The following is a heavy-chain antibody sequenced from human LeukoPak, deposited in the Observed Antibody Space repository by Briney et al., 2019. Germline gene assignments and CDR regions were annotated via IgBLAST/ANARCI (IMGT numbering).Heavy chain of an antibody. V-gene: IGHV4-39*07. CDR3: ARANTVTTHYWYFDL. CDR2: IYYSGST. J-gene: IGHJ2*01. CDR1: GGSISSSSYY. Sequence: SETLSLTCTVSGGSISSSSYYWGWIRQPPGKGLEWIGSIYYSGSTYYNPSLKSRVTISVDTSKNQFSLKLSSVTAADTAVYYCARANTVTTHYWYFDLWGRGTLVTVSS. D-gene: IGHD4-11*01.